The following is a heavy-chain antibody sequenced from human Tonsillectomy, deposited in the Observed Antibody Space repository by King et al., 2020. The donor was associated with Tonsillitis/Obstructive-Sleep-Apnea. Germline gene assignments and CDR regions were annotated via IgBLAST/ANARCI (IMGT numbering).Heavy chain of an antibody. CDR3: ARLDDYDYIWGSYRTFDY. Sequence: VQLVESGAEVKKPGASVKVSCKASGYTFTGYYMHWVLQAPGQGLEWMGRINPNSGGTNYAQKFQGRVTMTRDTSISTAYMELSRLRSDDTAVYYCARLDDYDYIWGSYRTFDYWGQGTLVTVSS. D-gene: IGHD3-16*02. CDR1: GYTFTGYY. CDR2: INPNSGGT. J-gene: IGHJ4*02. V-gene: IGHV1-2*06.